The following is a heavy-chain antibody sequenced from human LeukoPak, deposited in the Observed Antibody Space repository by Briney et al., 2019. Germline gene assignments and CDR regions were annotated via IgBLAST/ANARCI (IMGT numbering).Heavy chain of an antibody. Sequence: ASVKVSCKASGYTFTAGYYMHWVRQAPGQGLEWMGLINPTGGSTGYAQKFQGRVTMTRDMSTSTDYMELSSLRSEDTAIYYCARDNSVGDSAWWFDPWGQGTLVTVSS. CDR1: GYTFTAGYY. V-gene: IGHV1-46*01. CDR2: INPTGGST. D-gene: IGHD5-12*01. J-gene: IGHJ5*02. CDR3: ARDNSVGDSAWWFDP.